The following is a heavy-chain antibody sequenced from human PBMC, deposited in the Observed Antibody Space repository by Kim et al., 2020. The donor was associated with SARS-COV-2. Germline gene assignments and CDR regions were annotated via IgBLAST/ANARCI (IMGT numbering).Heavy chain of an antibody. D-gene: IGHD2-2*01. Sequence: SETLSLTCAVSGGSIRSSNWWSWVRQPPGKGLEWIGEIHHSGSTNYNPSLKSRATISVDKSKNQFSLKLSSVTAADTAYYYCVRDGPSNAPPLWGQGNLVTVSS. CDR1: GGSIRSSNW. CDR2: IHHSGST. V-gene: IGHV4-4*02. J-gene: IGHJ4*02. CDR3: VRDGPSNAPPL.